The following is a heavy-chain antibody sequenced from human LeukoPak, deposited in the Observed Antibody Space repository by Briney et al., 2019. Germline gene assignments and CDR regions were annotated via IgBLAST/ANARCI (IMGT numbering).Heavy chain of an antibody. CDR1: GFIFSNYA. Sequence: PGGSLRLSCAASGFIFSNYAMHWVRQAPGKGLEYVSAISSSGDNTYYANSVKGRFTISRDNSKNTLFLQMGSLRAEDMAVYYCAGEERGLAIDYWGQGTLVTVSS. CDR3: AGEERGLAIDY. CDR2: ISSSGDNT. V-gene: IGHV3-64*01. J-gene: IGHJ4*02. D-gene: IGHD5-12*01.